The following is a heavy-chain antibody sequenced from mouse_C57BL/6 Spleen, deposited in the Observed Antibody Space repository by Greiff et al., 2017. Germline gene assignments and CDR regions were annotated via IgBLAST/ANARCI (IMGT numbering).Heavy chain of an antibody. D-gene: IGHD3-2*02. J-gene: IGHJ4*01. CDR3: ARGRQLRLRGAGSMDY. CDR2: INPNNGGT. Sequence: EVQLQQSGPELVKPGASVKIPCKASGYTFTDYNMDWVKQSHGKSLEWIGDINPNNGGTIYNQKFKGKATLTVDKSSSTAYMELRSLTSEDTAVYYCARGRQLRLRGAGSMDYWGQGTSVTVSS. CDR1: GYTFTDYN. V-gene: IGHV1-18*01.